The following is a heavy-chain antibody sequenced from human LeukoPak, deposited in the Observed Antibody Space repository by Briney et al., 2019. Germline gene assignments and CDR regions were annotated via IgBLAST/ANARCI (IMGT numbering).Heavy chain of an antibody. CDR3: AKDPGLLWFGESQYFDY. CDR2: ISGSGGST. J-gene: IGHJ4*02. Sequence: PGGSLRLSCAASGFTLSSYAMSWVRQAPGKGLEWVSAISGSGGSTYYADSVKGRFTISRDNSKNTLYLQMHSLRAEDTAVYYCAKDPGLLWFGESQYFDYWGQGTLVTVSS. CDR1: GFTLSSYA. V-gene: IGHV3-23*01. D-gene: IGHD3-10*01.